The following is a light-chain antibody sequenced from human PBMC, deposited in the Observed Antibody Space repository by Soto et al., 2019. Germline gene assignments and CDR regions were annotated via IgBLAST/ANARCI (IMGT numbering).Light chain of an antibody. Sequence: QSVLNQPPSAFGTPGQSVNLPCSGSSSNIGGNTVNWYEQPPGTAPSHLIYNDRQRPSAVPDRFSASKSGTSASLAISGLQSEDEGDYFFATWDAGLSLLYVFGTGTKVTVL. CDR2: NDR. CDR3: ATWDAGLSLLYV. CDR1: SSNIGGNT. V-gene: IGLV1-44*01. J-gene: IGLJ1*01.